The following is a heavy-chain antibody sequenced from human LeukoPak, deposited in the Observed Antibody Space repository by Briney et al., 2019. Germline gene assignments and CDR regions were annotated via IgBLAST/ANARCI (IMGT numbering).Heavy chain of an antibody. D-gene: IGHD3-16*02. CDR3: GRDQLMRALPGQNVIDY. J-gene: IGHJ4*02. CDR1: VFTFSTYG. Sequence: GRSLRLSCAASVFTFSTYGIHWVRQAPGKGLEWVAVVWYDGSNKYYADSVKGRFTISRDNSKNTLYLQMNSLRAEDTAVYYCGRDQLMRALPGQNVIDYWGQGTLVTVSS. V-gene: IGHV3-33*01. CDR2: VWYDGSNK.